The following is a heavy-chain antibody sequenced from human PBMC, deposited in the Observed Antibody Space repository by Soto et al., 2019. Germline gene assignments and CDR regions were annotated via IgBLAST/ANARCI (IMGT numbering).Heavy chain of an antibody. CDR3: ARDAPYGDYRTRYYFDY. CDR1: GFTFSSYG. CDR2: IWYDGSNK. D-gene: IGHD4-17*01. J-gene: IGHJ4*02. Sequence: GGSLRLSCAASGFTFSSYGMHWVRQAPGKGLEWVAVIWYDGSNKYYADSVKGRFTISRDNSKNTLYLQMNSLRVEDTAVYYCARDAPYGDYRTRYYFDYWGQGTLVTVSS. V-gene: IGHV3-33*01.